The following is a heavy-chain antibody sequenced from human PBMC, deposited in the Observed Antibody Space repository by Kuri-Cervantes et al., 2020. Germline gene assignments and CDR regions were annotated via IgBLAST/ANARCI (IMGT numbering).Heavy chain of an antibody. J-gene: IGHJ4*02. Sequence: GGSLRLSCAASGFTFSSYWMSWVRRAPGKGLEWVAVISYDGSNKYYADSVKGRFTISRDNSKNTLYLQMNSLRAEDTAVCYCAKDSYWGQGTLVTVSS. CDR1: GFTFSSYW. CDR2: ISYDGSNK. V-gene: IGHV3-30*18. CDR3: AKDSY.